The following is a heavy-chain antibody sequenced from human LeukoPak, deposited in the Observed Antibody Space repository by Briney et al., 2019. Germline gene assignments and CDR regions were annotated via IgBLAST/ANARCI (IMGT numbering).Heavy chain of an antibody. CDR2: INSDGSST. D-gene: IGHD5-18*01. CDR3: AREQGYTSSY. Sequence: GGSLRLSCAASGFTVSDNYMSWVRQAPGKGLEWVSRINSDGSSTSYADSVKGRFTISRDNAKNTLYLQMNSLRAEDTAVYYCAREQGYTSSYWGQGTLVTVSS. CDR1: GFTVSDNY. J-gene: IGHJ4*02. V-gene: IGHV3-74*01.